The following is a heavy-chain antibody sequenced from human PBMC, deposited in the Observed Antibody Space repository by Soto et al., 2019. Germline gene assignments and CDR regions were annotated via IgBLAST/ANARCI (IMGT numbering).Heavy chain of an antibody. V-gene: IGHV2-5*01. Sequence: QITLKESGPTLVKRTQTLTLTCTFSGFSLSTSGVGVVWIRQPPGKALEWLALIYWNDDKRYSPPRLTITKDTSKNQVLLTMTNMDPEDTATYYCAHFMTTMTTGYFDPWGQGTLVTVSS. CDR3: AHFMTTMTTGYFDP. CDR2: IYWNDDK. J-gene: IGHJ5*01. CDR1: GFSLSTSGVG. D-gene: IGHD4-17*01.